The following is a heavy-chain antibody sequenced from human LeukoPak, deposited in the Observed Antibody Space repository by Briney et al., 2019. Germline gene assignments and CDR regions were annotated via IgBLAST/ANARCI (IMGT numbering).Heavy chain of an antibody. Sequence: GGFLRLSCAASGFTFSSYGMHWVRQAPGKGLEWVAVIWYDGSNKYYADSVKGRFTISRDNSKNTLYLQMNSLRAEDTAVYYCAKDLGELLQSALDYWGQGTLVTVSS. J-gene: IGHJ4*02. CDR2: IWYDGSNK. CDR3: AKDLGELLQSALDY. D-gene: IGHD1-26*01. CDR1: GFTFSSYG. V-gene: IGHV3-33*06.